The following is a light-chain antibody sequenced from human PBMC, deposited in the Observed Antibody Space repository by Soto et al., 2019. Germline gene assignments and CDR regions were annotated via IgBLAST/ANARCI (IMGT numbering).Light chain of an antibody. CDR1: QSITTY. CDR2: AAS. V-gene: IGKV1-39*01. Sequence: DLQMTQSPSSLSASVGDRVTITCRASQSITTYLNWYRQKPGTAPKFLIYAASSLQSGVPSRFSGSGSETEFTLSISSLQPEDFATYFCQQIYSAPLTFGGETKVEIK. J-gene: IGKJ4*01. CDR3: QQIYSAPLT.